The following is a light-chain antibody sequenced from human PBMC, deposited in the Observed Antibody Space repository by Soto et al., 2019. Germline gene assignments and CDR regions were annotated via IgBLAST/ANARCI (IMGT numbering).Light chain of an antibody. CDR2: DND. V-gene: IGLV1-44*01. CDR3: ATWDDTVSGYV. CDR1: TSNIGNNP. J-gene: IGLJ1*01. Sequence: QSVLTQSRSVSGTPGQRVTMCCSGSTSNIGNNPVNWYQQSPGTAPKLLMYDNDQRPSGVADRFSGSKSGTSASLAISGLQSEDETEYYCATWDDTVSGYVFGTGTKLTVL.